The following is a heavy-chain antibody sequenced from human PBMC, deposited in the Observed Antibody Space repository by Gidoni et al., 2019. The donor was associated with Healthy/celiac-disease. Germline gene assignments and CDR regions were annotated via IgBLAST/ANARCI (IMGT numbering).Heavy chain of an antibody. J-gene: IGHJ6*02. Sequence: QVQLVQSGAEVKKPGSWVKVSCKASGGTFSSYAISWVRQAPGQGLEWMGGIIPIFGTANYAQKFQGRVTITADESTSTAYMELSSLRSEDTAVYYCAREGDYGDYSNRGYYYYGMDVWGQGTTVTVSS. CDR2: IIPIFGTA. CDR1: GGTFSSYA. CDR3: AREGDYGDYSNRGYYYYGMDV. D-gene: IGHD4-17*01. V-gene: IGHV1-69*01.